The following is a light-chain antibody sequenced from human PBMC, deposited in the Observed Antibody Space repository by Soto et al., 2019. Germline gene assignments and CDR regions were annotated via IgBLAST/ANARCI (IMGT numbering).Light chain of an antibody. V-gene: IGKV3-20*01. CDR3: QQYGSSQP. J-gene: IGKJ1*01. CDR1: QSVSSSH. Sequence: EIVLTQSPGTLSLSPGERATLSCSASQSVSSSHLAWYQQKPGQAPRLLIYGASSRSTGIPDRFSGSGSGTDFTLTISRLEPEDCAVYYCQQYGSSQPFGQGTKVEIK. CDR2: GAS.